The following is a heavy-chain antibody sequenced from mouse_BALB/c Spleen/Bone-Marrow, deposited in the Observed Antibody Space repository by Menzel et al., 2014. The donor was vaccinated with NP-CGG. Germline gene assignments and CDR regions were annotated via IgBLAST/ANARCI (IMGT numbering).Heavy chain of an antibody. CDR1: GYTFTSYW. CDR2: INPSNGRT. V-gene: IGHV1S81*02. D-gene: IGHD2-1*01. Sequence: VKLVESGAELVKPGASVKLSCKASGYTFTSYWMHWVKQRPGQGLEWIGEINPSNGRTNYNEKFKSKATLTVDKSSSTAYMPLSSLTSEDSAVYYCARCYYGNYFDYWGQGTTLTVSS. CDR3: ARCYYGNYFDY. J-gene: IGHJ2*01.